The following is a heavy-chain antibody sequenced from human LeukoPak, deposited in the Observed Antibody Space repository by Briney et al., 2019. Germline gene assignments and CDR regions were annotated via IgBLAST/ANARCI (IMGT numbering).Heavy chain of an antibody. D-gene: IGHD6-13*01. CDR1: GFIFSSYS. Sequence: GGPLRLSCAASGFIFSSYSMSWVRQAPGKGLEWVSAITGSGGNTYYADSVKGRFTISKDNSKNTVYLQMSSLRVDDTAVYYCAKAASSSWPSYYYGMDVWGQGTTVTVSS. CDR2: ITGSGGNT. CDR3: AKAASSSWPSYYYGMDV. V-gene: IGHV3-23*01. J-gene: IGHJ6*02.